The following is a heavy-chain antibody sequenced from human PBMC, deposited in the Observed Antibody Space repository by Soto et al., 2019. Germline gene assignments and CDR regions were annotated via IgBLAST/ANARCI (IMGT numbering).Heavy chain of an antibody. D-gene: IGHD4-4*01. Sequence: EVQLLESGGGLVQPGGSLRLSCAGSGFPFNNYAINWVRQGPGKGLEWVAASTGPGGSTYNEDSVKGRFTVSRDNSKKTVYLQLDGLRAEDTAVYYCGKGHSDYQGDYNYDGMDIWGQGTTVTVSS. CDR1: GFPFNNYA. V-gene: IGHV3-23*01. CDR3: GKGHSDYQGDYNYDGMDI. J-gene: IGHJ6*02. CDR2: STGPGGST.